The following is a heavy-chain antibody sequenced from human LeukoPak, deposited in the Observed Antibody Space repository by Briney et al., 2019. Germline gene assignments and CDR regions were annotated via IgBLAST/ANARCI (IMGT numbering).Heavy chain of an antibody. J-gene: IGHJ5*02. CDR2: FDPEEGET. CDR3: ATVRALGEWELLGPAPPNTFDP. V-gene: IGHV1-24*01. Sequence: GASVTVSFKVSGYTLTELSMHWVRQAPGKGVEWMGGFDPEEGETIYAQKFQGRVTMTEDTSTDTAYMELSSLRSEDTAVYYCATVRALGEWELLGPAPPNTFDPWGQGTLVTVSS. CDR1: GYTLTELS. D-gene: IGHD1-26*01.